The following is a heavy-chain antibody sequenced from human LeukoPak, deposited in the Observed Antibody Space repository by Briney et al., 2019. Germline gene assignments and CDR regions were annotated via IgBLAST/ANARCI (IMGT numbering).Heavy chain of an antibody. J-gene: IGHJ4*02. CDR3: ARDVYCGGDCSYFDY. Sequence: PSETLSLTCTVSGGSISSYYWSWIRQPPGKGLEWIGDIYYSGSTNYNPSLKSRLTISVDTSKNQFSLKLSSVTAADTAVYYCARDVYCGGDCSYFDYWGQGTLVTVSS. V-gene: IGHV4-59*01. D-gene: IGHD2-21*02. CDR2: IYYSGST. CDR1: GGSISSYY.